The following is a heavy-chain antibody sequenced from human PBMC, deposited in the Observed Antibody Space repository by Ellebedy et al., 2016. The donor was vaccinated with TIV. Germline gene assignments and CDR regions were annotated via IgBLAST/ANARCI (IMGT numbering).Heavy chain of an antibody. CDR3: ARESNWYDAIDI. CDR2: ISSDVDTK. CDR1: GFTFRSYA. D-gene: IGHD1-20*01. Sequence: GESLKISCAASGFTFRSYAMHWVRQSPGKGLEWVATISSDVDTKHYAESLKGRFTISRDNSNNTLYLQINSLRTEDTALYYCARESNWYDAIDIWGHGTRVIVSS. J-gene: IGHJ3*02. V-gene: IGHV3-30*03.